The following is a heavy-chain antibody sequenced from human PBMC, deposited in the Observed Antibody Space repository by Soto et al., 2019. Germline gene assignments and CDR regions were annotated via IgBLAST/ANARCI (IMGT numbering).Heavy chain of an antibody. V-gene: IGHV4-39*01. CDR2: IYNSGNT. Sequence: QLQLQESGPGLVKPSETLSLTCTVSGDSLSSSLYFWGWIRQSPGKGLEWIGNIYNSGNTYYNPSLKSRATISVDPSRNQFSLKMDSVTAADTAVYYCARHGAAARPLCFFDSWGQGRLVTVSS. J-gene: IGHJ4*02. CDR1: GDSLSSSLYF. CDR3: ARHGAAARPLCFFDS. D-gene: IGHD6-6*01.